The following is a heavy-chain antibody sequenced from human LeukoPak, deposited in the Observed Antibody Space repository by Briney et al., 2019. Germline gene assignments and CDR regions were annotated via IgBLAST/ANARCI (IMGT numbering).Heavy chain of an antibody. CDR3: ARSSHYGILTGYSEEDAFDI. J-gene: IGHJ3*02. CDR2: IYSGGST. D-gene: IGHD3-9*01. V-gene: IGHV3-53*01. Sequence: GGSLRLSCAASGFTVSSNYMSWVRQAPGKGLEWVSVIYSGGSTDYADSVKGRFTISRDNSENTLYLQMNSLRVEDTAVYYCARSSHYGILTGYSEEDAFDIWGQGTMVTVSS. CDR1: GFTVSSNY.